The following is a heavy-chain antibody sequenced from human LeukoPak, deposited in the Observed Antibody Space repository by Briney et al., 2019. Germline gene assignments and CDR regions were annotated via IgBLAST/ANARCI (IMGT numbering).Heavy chain of an antibody. Sequence: GGSLRLSCAASGFTFSSYSMNWVRQAPGKGLEWVSYISSSSSTIYYADSVKGRFAISRDNAKNSLYLQMNSLRAEDTAVYYCAREGGYSSGWYYFDYWGQGTLVTVSS. J-gene: IGHJ4*02. CDR2: ISSSSSTI. CDR3: AREGGYSSGWYYFDY. CDR1: GFTFSSYS. D-gene: IGHD6-19*01. V-gene: IGHV3-48*01.